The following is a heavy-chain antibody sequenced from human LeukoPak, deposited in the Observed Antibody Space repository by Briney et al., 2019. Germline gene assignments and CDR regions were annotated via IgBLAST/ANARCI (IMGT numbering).Heavy chain of an antibody. CDR3: ARESGPELGISFFDY. CDR2: IKQDGSEK. CDR1: GFTFSSYW. J-gene: IGHJ4*02. Sequence: GGSLRLSCAASGFTFSSYWMSWVRQAPGKGLEWVANIKQDGSEKYYVDSVKGRSTISRDNAKNSLYLQMNSLRAEDTAVYYCARESGPELGISFFDYWGQGTLVTVSS. D-gene: IGHD7-27*01. V-gene: IGHV3-7*03.